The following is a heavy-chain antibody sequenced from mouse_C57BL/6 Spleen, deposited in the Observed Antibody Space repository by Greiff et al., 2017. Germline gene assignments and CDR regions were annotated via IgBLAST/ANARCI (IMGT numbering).Heavy chain of an antibody. CDR3: ASGSSPFAY. CDR1: GFSLTSYG. Sequence: QVQLQQSGPGLVQPSQSLSITCTVSGFSLTSYGVHWVRQSPGKGLEWLGVIWSGGSTDYNAAFISRLSISKDNSKSQVFVKMNSLQADDTAIYYCASGSSPFAYWGQGTLVTVSA. CDR2: IWSGGST. J-gene: IGHJ3*01. V-gene: IGHV2-2*01. D-gene: IGHD1-1*01.